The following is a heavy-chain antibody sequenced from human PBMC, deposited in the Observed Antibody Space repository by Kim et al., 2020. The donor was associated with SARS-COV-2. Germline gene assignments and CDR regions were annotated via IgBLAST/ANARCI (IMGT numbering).Heavy chain of an antibody. CDR3: TRGSYYGMDV. J-gene: IGHJ6*02. CDR2: IRSKAYGGTT. Sequence: GGSLRLSCTASGFTFGDYAMSWVRQAPGKGLEWVGFIRSKAYGGTTEYAASVKGRFTISRDDSKSIAYLQMNSLKTEDTAVYYCTRGSYYGMDVWGQGTTVTVSS. CDR1: GFTFGDYA. V-gene: IGHV3-49*04.